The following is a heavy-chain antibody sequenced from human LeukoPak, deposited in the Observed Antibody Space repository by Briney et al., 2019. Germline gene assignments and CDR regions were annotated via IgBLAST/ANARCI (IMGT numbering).Heavy chain of an antibody. CDR3: ARAPSRLRFIDY. V-gene: IGHV3-74*01. CDR2: INSDGSST. J-gene: IGHJ4*02. D-gene: IGHD3-16*01. Sequence: QTGGSLRLSCAASGFTFSSYWMHWVRQAPGKGLMWVSRINSDGSSTSYADSVKGRFTISRDNAKNTLYLQMNSLRAEDTAVYYCARAPSRLRFIDYWGQGTLVTVSS. CDR1: GFTFSSYW.